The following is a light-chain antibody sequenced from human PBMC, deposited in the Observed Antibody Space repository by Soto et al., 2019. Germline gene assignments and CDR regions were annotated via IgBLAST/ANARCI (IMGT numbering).Light chain of an antibody. V-gene: IGKV1-5*03. Sequence: DIQMTQSPSTLSASVGDRVTITCLASHSTHNWLAWYQQKPGKAPHLLIHKASTLESGVPSRFSGSGSETDFTPTISSLQPEDLATYYCQQSYTTLFTFGPGTKVDI. J-gene: IGKJ3*01. CDR2: KAS. CDR1: HSTHNW. CDR3: QQSYTTLFT.